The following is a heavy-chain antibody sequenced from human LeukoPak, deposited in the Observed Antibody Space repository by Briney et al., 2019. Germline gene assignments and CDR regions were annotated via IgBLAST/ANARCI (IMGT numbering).Heavy chain of an antibody. CDR2: ISSSGSTI. CDR1: GFTFSDYY. J-gene: IGHJ4*02. CDR3: AREGVSVVVPAAILRRRPCDY. V-gene: IGHV3-11*04. Sequence: GGSLRLSYAASGFTFSDYYMSWVRQAQGKGLEWVSYISSSGSTIYYADSVKGRFTISRDNAKNSLYLQMNSLRAEDTAVYYCAREGVSVVVPAAILRRRPCDYWGQGTLVTVSS. D-gene: IGHD2-2*01.